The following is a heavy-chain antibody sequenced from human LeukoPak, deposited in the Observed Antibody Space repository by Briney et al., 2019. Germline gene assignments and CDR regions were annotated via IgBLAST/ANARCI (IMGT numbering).Heavy chain of an antibody. CDR3: ARRPSRYSSSRFFDY. J-gene: IGHJ4*02. CDR2: IYYSGST. V-gene: IGHV4-39*07. Sequence: PSETLSLTCTVSGGSISSYYWSWIRQPPGKGLEWIGSIYYSGSTYYNPSLKSRVTISVDTSKNQFSLKLSSVTAADTAVYYCARRPSRYSSSRFFDYWGQGTLVTVSS. CDR1: GGSISSYY. D-gene: IGHD6-13*01.